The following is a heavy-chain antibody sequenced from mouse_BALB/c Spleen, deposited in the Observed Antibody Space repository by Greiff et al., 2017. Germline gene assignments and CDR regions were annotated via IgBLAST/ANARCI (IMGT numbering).Heavy chain of an antibody. CDR2: INSNGGST. V-gene: IGHV5-6-3*01. CDR1: GFTFSSYG. CDR3: ARKGQAWFAY. J-gene: IGHJ3*01. D-gene: IGHD3-3*01. Sequence: DVHLVESGGGLVQPGGSLKLSCAASGFTFSSYGMSWVRQTPDKRLELVATINSNGGSTYYPDSVKGRFTISRDNAKNTLYLQMSSLKSEDTAMYYCARKGQAWFAYWGQGTLVTVSA.